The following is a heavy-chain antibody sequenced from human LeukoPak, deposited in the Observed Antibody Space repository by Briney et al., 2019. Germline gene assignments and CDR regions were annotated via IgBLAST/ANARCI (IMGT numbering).Heavy chain of an antibody. J-gene: IGHJ4*02. CDR2: INPNSGGT. D-gene: IGHD3-10*01. V-gene: IGHV1-2*02. CDR1: GYTFTGYY. Sequence: ASVKVSCKASGYTFTGYYMHWVRQAPGQGLEWMGWINPNSGGTNYAQKFQGRVTMTRDTSISTAYMELSRLRPDDTAVYYCARDLGMVRGNFDYWGQGTLVTVSS. CDR3: ARDLGMVRGNFDY.